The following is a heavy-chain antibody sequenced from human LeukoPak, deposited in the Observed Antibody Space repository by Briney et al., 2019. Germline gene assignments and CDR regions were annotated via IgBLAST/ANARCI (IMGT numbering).Heavy chain of an antibody. V-gene: IGHV3-23*01. CDR3: AKEKVVVVPAAIRGAFDY. Sequence: GGSLRLSCAASGFTFSSYAMSWVRRAPGKGLEWVSAISGSGGSTYYADSVKGRFTISRDNSKNTLYLQMNSLRAEDTAVYYCAKEKVVVVPAAIRGAFDYWGQGTLVTVSS. CDR2: ISGSGGST. CDR1: GFTFSSYA. J-gene: IGHJ4*02. D-gene: IGHD2-2*02.